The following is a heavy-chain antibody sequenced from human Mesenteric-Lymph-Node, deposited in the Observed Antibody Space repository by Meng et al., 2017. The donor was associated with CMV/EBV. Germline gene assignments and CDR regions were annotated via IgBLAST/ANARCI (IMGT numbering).Heavy chain of an antibody. CDR3: ARWRRAQSEFDY. J-gene: IGHJ4*02. V-gene: IGHV4-59*01. Sequence: SETLSLTCTVSGASISGYHWGWIRQPPGKGLECVGNIRNTGATDFSASLESRVTMSLDMSTNQSSLELTSVSAADTAVYYCARWRRAQSEFDYWGQGTLVTVSS. CDR1: GASISGYH. CDR2: IRNTGAT.